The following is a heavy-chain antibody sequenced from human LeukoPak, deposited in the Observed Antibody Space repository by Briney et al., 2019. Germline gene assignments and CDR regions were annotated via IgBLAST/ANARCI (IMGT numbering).Heavy chain of an antibody. CDR2: IYYSGST. CDR3: AGAHSGSWYFFDY. Sequence: SETLSLTCTVSGGSISSYYWSWIRQPPGKGLEWIGYIYYSGSTNYNPSLKSRVTISVDTSKNQFSLKLTSVTAADTAVYYCAGAHSGSWYFFDYWGQGTLVTVSS. D-gene: IGHD6-13*01. CDR1: GGSISSYY. J-gene: IGHJ4*02. V-gene: IGHV4-59*08.